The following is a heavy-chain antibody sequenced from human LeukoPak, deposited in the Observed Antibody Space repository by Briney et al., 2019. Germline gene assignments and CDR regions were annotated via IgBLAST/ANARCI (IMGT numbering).Heavy chain of an antibody. CDR1: GFTFSSYA. D-gene: IGHD3-10*01. J-gene: IGHJ4*02. CDR2: LRGDGET. Sequence: GGSLRLSCVASGFTFSSYAMSWVRQAPARGLEWVSSLRGDGETFYAECVKGRFTLSRDDFRNMVFLHLNNLRVEDTALYYCAKASWVSSADAVLWGQGTVVTVS. V-gene: IGHV3-23*01. CDR3: AKASWVSSADAVL.